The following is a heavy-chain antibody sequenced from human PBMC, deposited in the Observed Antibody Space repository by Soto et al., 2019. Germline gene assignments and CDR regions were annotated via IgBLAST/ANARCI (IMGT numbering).Heavy chain of an antibody. D-gene: IGHD3-10*01. Sequence: GGSLRLSCAASGFTFDDYAMHWVRQAPGKGLEWVSGISWNSGSIGYADSVKGRFTISRDNAKNSLYLQMNSLRAEDTALYYCAKDPGRSYYYYYMDVWGKGTTVTVSS. V-gene: IGHV3-9*01. CDR3: AKDPGRSYYYYYMDV. J-gene: IGHJ6*03. CDR2: ISWNSGSI. CDR1: GFTFDDYA.